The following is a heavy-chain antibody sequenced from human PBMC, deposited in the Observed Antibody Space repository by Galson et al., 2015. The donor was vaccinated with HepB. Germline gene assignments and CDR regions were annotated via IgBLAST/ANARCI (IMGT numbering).Heavy chain of an antibody. V-gene: IGHV6-1*01. CDR1: GDSVSSNSAA. CDR2: TYYRSKWDN. CDR3: ARRVTAFKNHYFDY. Sequence: CAISGDSVSSNSAAWNWIRQSPSRGLEWLGRTYYRSKWDNDYAVSVKGRITINPDTSKNQFSLQLNSVTPEDTAVYYCARRVTAFKNHYFDYWGPGTVVTASS. D-gene: IGHD2-21*02. J-gene: IGHJ4*02.